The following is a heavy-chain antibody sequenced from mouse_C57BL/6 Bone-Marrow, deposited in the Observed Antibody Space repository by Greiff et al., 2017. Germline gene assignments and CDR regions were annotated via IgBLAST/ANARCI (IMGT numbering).Heavy chain of an antibody. CDR1: GYTFTSYW. CDR2: IDPSDSYT. D-gene: IGHD3-3*01. V-gene: IGHV1-59*01. CDR3: ARSEGPWYFDV. Sequence: QVQLKQPGAELVRPGTSLKLSCKASGYTFTSYWMHWVKQRPGQGLEWIGVIDPSDSYTNYNQKFKGKATLTVDTSSSTAYMQLSSLTSEDSAVYYCARSEGPWYFDVWGTGTTVTVSS. J-gene: IGHJ1*03.